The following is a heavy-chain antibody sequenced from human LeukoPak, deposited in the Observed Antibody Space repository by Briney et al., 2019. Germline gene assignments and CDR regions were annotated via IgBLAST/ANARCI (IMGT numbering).Heavy chain of an antibody. CDR2: ISSSGSTI. Sequence: GGSLRLSCAASGFTFSSYEMNWVRQAPGKGLEWVSYISSSGSTIYYADSVKGRFTISRDNAKNSLYLQMNSLRAEDTAFYYCARDHYDSSGPNFLYFDYWGQGTLVTVSS. CDR3: ARDHYDSSGPNFLYFDY. CDR1: GFTFSSYE. D-gene: IGHD3-22*01. V-gene: IGHV3-48*03. J-gene: IGHJ4*02.